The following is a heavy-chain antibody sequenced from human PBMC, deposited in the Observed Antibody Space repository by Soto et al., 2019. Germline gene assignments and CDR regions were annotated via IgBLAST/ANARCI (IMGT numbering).Heavy chain of an antibody. CDR3: AKGTYYYDSSCYLDAFDI. D-gene: IGHD3-22*01. Sequence: GGSLRLSCAASGFTFSSYAMSWVRQAPGKGLEWVSAISGSGGSTYYADSVKGRFTISRDNSKNTLYLQMNSLRAEDTAVYYCAKGTYYYDSSCYLDAFDIWGQGTMVTVSS. CDR2: ISGSGGST. CDR1: GFTFSSYA. J-gene: IGHJ3*02. V-gene: IGHV3-23*01.